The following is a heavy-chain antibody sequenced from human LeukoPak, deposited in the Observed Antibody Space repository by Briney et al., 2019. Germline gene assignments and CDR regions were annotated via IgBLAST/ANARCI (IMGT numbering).Heavy chain of an antibody. V-gene: IGHV3-30*18. Sequence: GGSLRLFCEVSGFTFRDYSIHWFRQAPGGGLEWVAHISYNGIDEHYAGSVKGRFTVSRDDSKNTAYLLMSGLTTEDTAFYYCAKLGYGFDYWGQGTLVIVSS. D-gene: IGHD2-15*01. CDR2: ISYNGIDE. J-gene: IGHJ4*02. CDR1: GFTFRDYS. CDR3: AKLGYGFDY.